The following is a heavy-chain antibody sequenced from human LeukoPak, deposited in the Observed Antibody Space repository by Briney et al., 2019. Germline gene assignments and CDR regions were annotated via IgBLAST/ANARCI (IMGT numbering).Heavy chain of an antibody. J-gene: IGHJ4*02. V-gene: IGHV4-34*01. Sequence: SETLSLTCAVYGGSFSGHYWIWIRQPPGKGLEWIGEINQSGTTNYDPSLKSRVIISVDTPKNQFSLRLNSVTAADTAVYYCARGGVDTAMVPDYWGQGTLVTVSS. D-gene: IGHD5-18*01. CDR2: INQSGTT. CDR3: ARGGVDTAMVPDY. CDR1: GGSFSGHY.